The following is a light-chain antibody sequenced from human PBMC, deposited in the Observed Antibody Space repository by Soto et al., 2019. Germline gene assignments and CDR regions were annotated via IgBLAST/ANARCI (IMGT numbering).Light chain of an antibody. V-gene: IGKV1-39*01. Sequence: DIQMTQSPSSLSASVGDRVTITCRASQSISSYLNWYQQKPGKAPKLLIYAASSLQSGVPSRFSGRGSGTDFTLTISSLQPEDFATYYCQQTYTTPPYTFGQGTKLEIK. CDR1: QSISSY. J-gene: IGKJ2*01. CDR2: AAS. CDR3: QQTYTTPPYT.